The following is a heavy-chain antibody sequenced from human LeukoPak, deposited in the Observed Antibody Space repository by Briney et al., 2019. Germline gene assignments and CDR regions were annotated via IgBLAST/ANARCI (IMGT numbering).Heavy chain of an antibody. V-gene: IGHV3-30*02. CDR1: GFTFSSYG. Sequence: GGSLRLSCAASGFTFSSYGMHWVRQAPGKGLEWVAFIRYDGSNKYYADSVKGRFTISRDNSKNTLYLQMNGLRAEDTAVYYCAKGPYSFDSTVTYWGQGTLVTVSS. J-gene: IGHJ4*02. D-gene: IGHD3-22*01. CDR3: AKGPYSFDSTVTY. CDR2: IRYDGSNK.